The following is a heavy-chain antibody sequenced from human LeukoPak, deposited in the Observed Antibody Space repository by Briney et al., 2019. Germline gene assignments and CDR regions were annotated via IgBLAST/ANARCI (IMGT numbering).Heavy chain of an antibody. CDR3: AREFLRVNAFDI. Sequence: PSQTLSLTCTVSGGSISSGDYYWRWIRQPPGKGLEWIEYIYYSGSTYYKPSLKSRISMSVDMSKTQFSLKLSSVIAADTAVYFCAREFLRVNAFDIWGQGTMVTVSS. J-gene: IGHJ3*02. V-gene: IGHV4-30-4*08. CDR1: GGSISSGDYY. D-gene: IGHD4-17*01. CDR2: IYYSGST.